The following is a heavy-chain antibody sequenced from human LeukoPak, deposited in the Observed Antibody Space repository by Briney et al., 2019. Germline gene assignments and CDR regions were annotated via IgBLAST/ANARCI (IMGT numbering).Heavy chain of an antibody. J-gene: IGHJ5*02. V-gene: IGHV4-39*02. Sequence: PSETLSLTCTVSGGSISSSSYYWGWIRQPPGKGLEWIGSIYYSGSTYYDPSLKSRVAISVDTSKNQFSLKLSSVTAADTAVYYCARELDYGDYVGWFDPWGQGTLVTVSS. CDR3: ARELDYGDYVGWFDP. CDR2: IYYSGST. CDR1: GGSISSSSYY. D-gene: IGHD4-17*01.